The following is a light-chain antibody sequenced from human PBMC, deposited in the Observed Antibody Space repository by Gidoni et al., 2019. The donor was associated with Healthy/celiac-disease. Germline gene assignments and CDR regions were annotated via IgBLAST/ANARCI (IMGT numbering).Light chain of an antibody. CDR1: QSVSSY. Sequence: IVLTQSPATVSLSPGERATLSCRASQSVSSYLAWYQQKPGQAPRLLIYYASNRATGIPARFSGSGSGTDFTLTISSLEPEDFAVYYCQQRSHWPLTFGQGTRLEIK. CDR2: YAS. CDR3: QQRSHWPLT. J-gene: IGKJ5*01. V-gene: IGKV3-11*01.